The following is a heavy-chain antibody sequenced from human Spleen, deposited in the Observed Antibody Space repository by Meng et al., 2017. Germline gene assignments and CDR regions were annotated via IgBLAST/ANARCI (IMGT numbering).Heavy chain of an antibody. CDR1: GYNFPDYY. J-gene: IGHJ4*01. Sequence: QVQLVQAGAELKKPRASVKVSCKPSGYNFPDYYIHWVRRAPGQGLEWMGRIDPKTGDTHYALKFQGRVTMTGDTSISTAYMELSGLRSDDTAMYYCARDEDISAAGKLFGDYWGHGTLVTVSS. CDR2: IDPKTGDT. D-gene: IGHD6-13*01. V-gene: IGHV1-2*06. CDR3: ARDEDISAAGKLFGDY.